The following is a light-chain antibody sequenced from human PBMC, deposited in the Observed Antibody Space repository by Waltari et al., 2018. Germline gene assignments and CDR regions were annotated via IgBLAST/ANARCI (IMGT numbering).Light chain of an antibody. V-gene: IGKV4-1*01. CDR1: QSVLFNFNNKNY. CDR3: QQYYSLPWA. J-gene: IGKJ1*01. CDR2: WAS. Sequence: DIVMTQSPDSLAVSLGERATINCKSSQSVLFNFNNKNYLGWYQHKPGRPTTPIIYWASTRESGVPDRFSGSGSGTDFNLTISSLQAEDVAVYYCQQYYSLPWAFGQGTKVEIK.